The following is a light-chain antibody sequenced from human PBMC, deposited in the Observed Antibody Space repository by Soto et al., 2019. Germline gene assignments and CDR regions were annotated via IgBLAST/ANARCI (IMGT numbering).Light chain of an antibody. CDR3: CSYAGIYSFV. J-gene: IGLJ1*01. Sequence: QSVLTQPRSVSGSPGQSVTISCTGTSSDVGGHNYVSWYQQHPGKAPKLMIYDVTQRPSGVPDRFSGSKSGNTASLTISGLQAEDEADYYCCSYAGIYSFVFGTGTKLTVL. CDR2: DVT. CDR1: SSDVGGHNY. V-gene: IGLV2-11*01.